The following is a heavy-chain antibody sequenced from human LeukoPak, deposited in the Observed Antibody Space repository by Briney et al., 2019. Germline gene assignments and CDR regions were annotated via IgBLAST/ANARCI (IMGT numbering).Heavy chain of an antibody. CDR3: ARHESDRCWFDP. Sequence: SETLSLTCTVSGGSISSYYWSWIRQPPGKGLEWIGYIYTSGSTNYNPSLKSRVTISVDTSKNQFSLKLSSVTAADTAVYYCARHESDRCWFDPWGQGTLVTVSS. D-gene: IGHD2-8*01. V-gene: IGHV4-4*09. J-gene: IGHJ5*02. CDR1: GGSISSYY. CDR2: IYTSGST.